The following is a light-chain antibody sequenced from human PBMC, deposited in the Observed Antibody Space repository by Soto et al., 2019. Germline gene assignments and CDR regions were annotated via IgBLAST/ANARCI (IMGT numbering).Light chain of an antibody. V-gene: IGKV3-20*01. CDR3: QQYGSSPRT. J-gene: IGKJ1*01. CDR1: LSVASSY. Sequence: IVLTQSPGTLSLSPGERATLSCRASLSVASSYLAWYQQKPGQAPRLLIYGASSRATGIPDRFSGSGSGTDFTLTISRLEPEDFAVYYCQQYGSSPRTFGQGTKVDIK. CDR2: GAS.